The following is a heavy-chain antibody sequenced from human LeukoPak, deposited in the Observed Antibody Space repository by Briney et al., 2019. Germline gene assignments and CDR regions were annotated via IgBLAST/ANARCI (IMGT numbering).Heavy chain of an antibody. CDR1: GGSISSSDYY. CDR2: IYYSGST. CDR3: ARDRGLSLTHFDY. V-gene: IGHV4-30-4*01. J-gene: IGHJ4*02. Sequence: SQTLSLTCTVSGGSISSSDYYWSWIRQPPGKGLEWIGYIYYSGSTYYNPSLKSRVTISVDTSKNQFSLKLSSVTAADTAVYYCARDRGLSLTHFDYWGQGTLVTVSS. D-gene: IGHD1-26*01.